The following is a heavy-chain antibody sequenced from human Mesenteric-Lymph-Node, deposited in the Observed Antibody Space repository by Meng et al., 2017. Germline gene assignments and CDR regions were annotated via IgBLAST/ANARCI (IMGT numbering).Heavy chain of an antibody. V-gene: IGHV3-21*01. CDR3: ARNVRLRDGYNSDF. CDR1: GFTFSSYS. Sequence: EVQLVDSGGGLGNPGGSLRLSCAASGFTFSSYSMNWVRQAPGKGLEWVSSISSSSSYIYYADSVKGRFTISRDDAKNSLYLQMNSLRAEDTAVYYCARNVRLRDGYNSDFWGLGTLVTVSS. CDR2: ISSSSSYI. J-gene: IGHJ4*02. D-gene: IGHD5-24*01.